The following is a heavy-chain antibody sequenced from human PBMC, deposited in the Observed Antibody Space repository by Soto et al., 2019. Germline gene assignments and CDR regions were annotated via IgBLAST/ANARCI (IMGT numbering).Heavy chain of an antibody. V-gene: IGHV4-4*07. CDR2: IYTTGTT. Sequence: SETLSLTCTVSGGSITDYFWTWIRQPAGKGLEWIGRIYTTGTTNYNPSLKCRVSLSVETSKNQFSLKLSSVTAADTAVYYCARLGTNGQTLDYWGQGSMVTVSS. CDR1: GGSITDYF. CDR3: ARLGTNGQTLDY. D-gene: IGHD3-16*01. J-gene: IGHJ4*02.